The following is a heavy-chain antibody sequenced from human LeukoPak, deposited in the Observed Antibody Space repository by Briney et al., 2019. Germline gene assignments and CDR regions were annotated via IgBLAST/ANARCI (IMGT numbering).Heavy chain of an antibody. Sequence: SETLSLTCTVSGGSISSYYWSWIRQPAGKGLEWIGRIYTSGRSNYNPSLKSRVTMSADTSKNQFSLKLSSVTAADTTVYCCARDRIADDSGSDMDYWGQGTLVTVSS. CDR3: ARDRIADDSGSDMDY. V-gene: IGHV4-4*07. CDR1: GGSISSYY. D-gene: IGHD5-12*01. CDR2: IYTSGRS. J-gene: IGHJ4*02.